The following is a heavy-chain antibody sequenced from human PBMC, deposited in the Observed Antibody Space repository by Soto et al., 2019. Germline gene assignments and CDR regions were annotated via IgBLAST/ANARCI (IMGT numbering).Heavy chain of an antibody. J-gene: IGHJ5*02. V-gene: IGHV4-59*08. CDR1: GGSISSYY. CDR2: IYYSGST. D-gene: IGHD1-26*01. CDR3: ASLQGELHRRNWFDP. Sequence: SETLSLTCTVSGGSISSYYWSWIRQPPGKGLEWIGYIYYSGSTNYNPSLKSRVTISVDTSKNQFSLKLSSVTAADTAVFYFASLQGELHRRNWFDPWGQGTLVTVSS.